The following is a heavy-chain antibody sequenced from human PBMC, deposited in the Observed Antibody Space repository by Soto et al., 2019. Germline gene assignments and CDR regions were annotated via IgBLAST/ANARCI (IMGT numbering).Heavy chain of an antibody. D-gene: IGHD4-17*01. CDR1: GGSISSGDYY. V-gene: IGHV4-31*03. CDR3: ARGPYGDYVDFDY. J-gene: IGHJ4*02. Sequence: QVQLQESGPGLVKPSQTLSLTCTVSGGSISSGDYYWSWIRQHPGKGLEWIGYIYYSGSTYYNPSLKSRVTISVHTSKNQFSLKLSSATAADTAVYYCARGPYGDYVDFDYWGQGTLVTVSS. CDR2: IYYSGST.